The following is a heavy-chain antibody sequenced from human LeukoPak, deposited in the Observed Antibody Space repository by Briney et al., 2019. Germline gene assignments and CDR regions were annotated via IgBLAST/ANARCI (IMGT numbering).Heavy chain of an antibody. CDR3: ARDAAYCSGGSCYSSGPDY. CDR2: IWYDGSNK. Sequence: PGGSLTLSCAASGFTFSSYGMHWVRQAPGKGLEWVAVIWYDGSNKYYADSVKGRFTISRDNSKNTLYLQMNSLRAEDTAVYYCARDAAYCSGGSCYSSGPDYWGQGTLVTVSS. J-gene: IGHJ4*02. D-gene: IGHD2-15*01. CDR1: GFTFSSYG. V-gene: IGHV3-33*01.